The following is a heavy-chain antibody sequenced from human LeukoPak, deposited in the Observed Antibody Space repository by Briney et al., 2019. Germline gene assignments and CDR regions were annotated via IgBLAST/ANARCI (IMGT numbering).Heavy chain of an antibody. V-gene: IGHV1-18*01. CDR1: GYTFTNFI. CDR2: ISAYNDNT. Sequence: EASVKVSCKASGYTFTNFIINWARQAPGQGLEWMGWISAYNDNTSYAQMFQDRVTMSTDTSTSTAYMELRSLRFDDTAVYYCARLGYCSSNSCYGVDYWGQGTLVTVSS. J-gene: IGHJ4*02. D-gene: IGHD2-2*01. CDR3: ARLGYCSSNSCYGVDY.